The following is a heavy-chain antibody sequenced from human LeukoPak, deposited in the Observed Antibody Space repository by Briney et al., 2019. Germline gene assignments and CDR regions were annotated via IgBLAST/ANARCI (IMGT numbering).Heavy chain of an antibody. V-gene: IGHV3-11*01. J-gene: IGHJ5*02. Sequence: PGGSLRLSCAASGFTFNDYYMRWIRQAPGKGLEWLSYINIGCTNTHYADSVKGRFTISRDNAKKSLYLEMNNLRAEDTAVYYCATDGAGFDTWGQGVLVTVSS. CDR2: INIGCTNT. CDR1: GFTFNDYY. CDR3: ATDGAGFDT.